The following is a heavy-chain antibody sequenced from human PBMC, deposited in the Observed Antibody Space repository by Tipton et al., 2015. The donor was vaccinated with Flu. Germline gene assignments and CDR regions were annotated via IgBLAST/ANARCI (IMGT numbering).Heavy chain of an antibody. Sequence: TLSLTCTVSSGSIRSTNYFCPWIRQPPGKRLEWIGRIYTSGGVDYNPSLRGRVSMSIDTSQNQFSLKLHSVTAADTAVYFCARGEIDYTNYYFYMDVWGKGTTVTVS. V-gene: IGHV4-39*07. CDR2: IYTSGGV. CDR3: ARGEIDYTNYYFYMDV. D-gene: IGHD4-11*01. J-gene: IGHJ6*03. CDR1: SGSIRSTNYF.